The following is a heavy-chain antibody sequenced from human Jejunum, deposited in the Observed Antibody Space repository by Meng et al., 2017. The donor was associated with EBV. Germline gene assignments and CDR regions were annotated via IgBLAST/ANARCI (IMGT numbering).Heavy chain of an antibody. J-gene: IGHJ4*02. CDR1: GGPIIISDYY. CDR2: IYYSGST. V-gene: IGHV4-39*01. CDR3: ARLNYYGSGSYYNHKGGYYFDC. Sequence: QLQLQESGPGLVKPSETLFHICTVPGGPIIISDYYWGWVRQPPGKGLEWIGSIYYSGSTYYNPSLKSRVTISVDTSKNQFSLKLSSVTAADTAVYYCARLNYYGSGSYYNHKGGYYFDCWGQGTLVTVSA. D-gene: IGHD3-10*01.